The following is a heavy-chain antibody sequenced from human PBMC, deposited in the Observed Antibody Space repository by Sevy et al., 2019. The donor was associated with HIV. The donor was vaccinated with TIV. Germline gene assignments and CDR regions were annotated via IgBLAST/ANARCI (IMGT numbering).Heavy chain of an antibody. D-gene: IGHD3-9*01. V-gene: IGHV4-61*02. J-gene: IGHJ4*02. CDR1: GDSFSSDTYF. CDR3: ARERGSNILPLGLDF. Sequence: SETLSLTCTVSGDSFSSDTYFWNWIRQPAGKGLEWIGRIHASGSTIYNPSLKSRVTMSVDKSKSQFSLRLSSVTAADTAVYFCARERGSNILPLGLDFWGQGSLVTVSS. CDR2: IHASGST.